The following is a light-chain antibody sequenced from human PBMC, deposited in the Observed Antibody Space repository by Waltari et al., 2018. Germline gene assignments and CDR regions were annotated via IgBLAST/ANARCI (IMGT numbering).Light chain of an antibody. CDR2: QDK. Sequence: SYELTQPPSVSVSPGQTASITCSGDNLGDKYACWYQQKPGHSPVLVIYQDKKRPSGIPERFSGSNSGNTATLTISGTQAMDEADYYCQAWDSSTAVFGGGTKLTVL. J-gene: IGLJ2*01. V-gene: IGLV3-1*01. CDR3: QAWDSSTAV. CDR1: NLGDKY.